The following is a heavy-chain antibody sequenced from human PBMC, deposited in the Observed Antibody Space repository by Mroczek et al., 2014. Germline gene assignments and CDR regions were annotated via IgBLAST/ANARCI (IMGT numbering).Heavy chain of an antibody. V-gene: IGHV3-30*18. CDR1: GFTFSSYG. J-gene: IGHJ2*01. Sequence: QVQLQQWGGGVVQPGRSLRLSCAASGFTFSSYGMHWVRQAPGKGLEWVAVISYDGSNKYYADSVKGRFTISRDNSKNTLYLQMNSLRAEDTAVYYCAKNPTIYDFWSGEAYFDLWGRGTLVTVSS. CDR3: AKNPTIYDFWSGEAYFDL. D-gene: IGHD3-3*01. CDR2: ISYDGSNK.